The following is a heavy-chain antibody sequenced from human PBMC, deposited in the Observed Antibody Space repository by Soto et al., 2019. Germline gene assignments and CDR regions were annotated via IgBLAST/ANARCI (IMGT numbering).Heavy chain of an antibody. J-gene: IGHJ4*02. CDR3: ARIRFSGSYHRASFDY. CDR1: GGTFSSYA. Sequence: QVQLVQSGAEVKKPGSSVKVSCKASGGTFSSYAISWVRQAPGQGLEWMGGIIPIFGTANYAQKFQGRVTITADKSTSTAYMELSSLRSEDTAVYYCARIRFSGSYHRASFDYWGQGTLVTVSS. CDR2: IIPIFGTA. D-gene: IGHD3-10*01. V-gene: IGHV1-69*06.